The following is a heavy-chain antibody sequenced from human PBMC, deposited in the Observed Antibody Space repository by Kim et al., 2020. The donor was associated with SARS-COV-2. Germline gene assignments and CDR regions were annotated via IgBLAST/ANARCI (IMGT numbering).Heavy chain of an antibody. V-gene: IGHV4-34*01. J-gene: IGHJ3*02. Sequence: SETLSLTCAVYGGSFSGYYWSWIRQPPGKGLEWIGEINHSGSTNYNPSLKSRVTISVDTSKNQFSLKLSSVTAADTAVYYCARGNRYFDWLSRAVAFDIWGQGTMVTVSS. CDR3: ARGNRYFDWLSRAVAFDI. CDR2: INHSGST. D-gene: IGHD3-9*01. CDR1: GGSFSGYY.